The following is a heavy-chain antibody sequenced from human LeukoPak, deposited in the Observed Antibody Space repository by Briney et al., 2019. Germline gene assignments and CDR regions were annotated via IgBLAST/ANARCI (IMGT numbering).Heavy chain of an antibody. CDR2: IYYSGST. Sequence: SETLSLTCTVSGGSISSSSYYWGWIRQPPGKGLEWIGSIYYSGSTYYNPSLKSRVTISVDTSKNQFSLKLSSVTAADTAVYYCARQFGISGYFDWLSNFFDYWGQGTLVTVSS. V-gene: IGHV4-39*01. CDR3: ARQFGISGYFDWLSNFFDY. D-gene: IGHD3-9*01. J-gene: IGHJ4*02. CDR1: GGSISSSSYY.